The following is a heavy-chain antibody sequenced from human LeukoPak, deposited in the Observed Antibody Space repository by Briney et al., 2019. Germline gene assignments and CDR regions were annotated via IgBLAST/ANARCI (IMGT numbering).Heavy chain of an antibody. CDR2: INQDGSQK. J-gene: IGHJ2*01. CDR1: GFTFGSCW. Sequence: GGSLRLSCAASGFTFGSCWMNWVRQTPGKGLEWVANINQDGSQKFYVDSVKGRFTISRDNANNSLYLQMNSLRAEDTAVYYCARDSAGYWYFDLWGRGTLVSVSS. CDR3: ARDSAGYWYFDL. V-gene: IGHV3-7*03.